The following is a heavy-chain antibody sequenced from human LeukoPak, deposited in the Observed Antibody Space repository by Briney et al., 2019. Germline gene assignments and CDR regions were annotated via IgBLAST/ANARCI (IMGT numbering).Heavy chain of an antibody. Sequence: SETLSLTCTVSGGSISAYYWNWIRQPPGKGLELIGFFYHSGSSDYNPPLKSRLTISMDTSKNQLSLNLTSVTAADTAVYYCARLGFCTKGGCLSDLWGLGTVVTVSS. CDR3: ARLGFCTKGGCLSDL. J-gene: IGHJ5*02. V-gene: IGHV4-59*08. D-gene: IGHD2-8*01. CDR2: FYHSGSS. CDR1: GGSISAYY.